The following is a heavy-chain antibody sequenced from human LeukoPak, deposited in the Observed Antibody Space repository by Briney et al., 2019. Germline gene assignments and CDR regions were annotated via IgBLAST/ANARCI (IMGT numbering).Heavy chain of an antibody. Sequence: ASVKVSRKASGYTFTGYYMHWVRQAPGQGLEWMGWINPNSGDTNYAQNFQGRVTMTRDTSIITAYMELSSLRSDDTAVYYCARSQVHDYWGQGTLVTVSS. CDR3: ARSQVHDY. CDR2: INPNSGDT. J-gene: IGHJ4*02. V-gene: IGHV1-2*02. CDR1: GYTFTGYY.